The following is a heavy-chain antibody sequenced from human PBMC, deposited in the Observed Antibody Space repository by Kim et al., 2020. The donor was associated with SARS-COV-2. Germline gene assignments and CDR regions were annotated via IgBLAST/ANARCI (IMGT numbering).Heavy chain of an antibody. CDR1: GFTLSAYW. CDR2: IKQYGSQT. Sequence: GGSLRLSCEVSGFTLSAYWMIWVRQAPGKGLEWVASIKQYGSQTHYVDSVRGRFTISRDNARNSLSLQMNSLRVEDTAVYYCARPTKYWRKIDYWGQGTL. CDR3: ARPTKYWRKIDY. V-gene: IGHV3-7*01. J-gene: IGHJ4*02. D-gene: IGHD2-15*01.